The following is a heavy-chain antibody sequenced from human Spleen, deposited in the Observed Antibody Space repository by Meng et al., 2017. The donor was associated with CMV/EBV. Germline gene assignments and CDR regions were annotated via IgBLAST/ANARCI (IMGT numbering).Heavy chain of an antibody. J-gene: IGHJ6*02. CDR3: ARDGYQLSLGMDV. V-gene: IGHV3-21*01. D-gene: IGHD3-22*01. Sequence: GESLKISCAVSGSLFSSYTMNWVREAPGKGLEWVSSISSSSTYIYYAGSVKGRFTISRDNAKNSLYLQMTSLRVDDTAVYYCARDGYQLSLGMDVWGQGTAVTVSS. CDR2: ISSSSTYI. CDR1: GSLFSSYT.